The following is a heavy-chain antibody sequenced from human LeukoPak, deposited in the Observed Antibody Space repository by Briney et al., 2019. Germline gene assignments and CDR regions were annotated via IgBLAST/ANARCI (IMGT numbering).Heavy chain of an antibody. D-gene: IGHD2-2*01. CDR1: GGSMSSYY. J-gene: IGHJ4*02. CDR2: IYSSGST. CDR3: ARDRGYCSSIRCYYYFDY. V-gene: IGHV4-4*07. Sequence: PSETLSLTCTVSGGSMSSYYWSWIRQPAGRGLEWIGRIYSSGSTNYNPSLKSRVTMSVDTSKNQFSLKLTSVTDADTAVYYCARDRGYCSSIRCYYYFDYWGQGTLPTVSS.